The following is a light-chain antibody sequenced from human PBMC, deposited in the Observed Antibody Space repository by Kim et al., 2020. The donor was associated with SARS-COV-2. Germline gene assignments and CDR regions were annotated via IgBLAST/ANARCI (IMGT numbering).Light chain of an antibody. J-gene: IGLJ3*02. CDR1: SGHSRNA. V-gene: IGLV4-69*01. Sequence: QLVLTQSPSASASLGASVKLTCTLSSGHSRNAIAWHQQQPERGPRYLMKLNSDGSHTKGDGIPDRFSGSSSGAERYLTISSLQSEDEADYYCQTWDTGIQVFGGGTQLNVL. CDR2: LNSDGSH. CDR3: QTWDTGIQV.